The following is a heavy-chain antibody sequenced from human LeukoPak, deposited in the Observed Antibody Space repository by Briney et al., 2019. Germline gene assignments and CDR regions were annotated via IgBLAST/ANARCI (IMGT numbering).Heavy chain of an antibody. CDR1: GFTFSSYW. CDR3: GREVPGGATILDY. D-gene: IGHD1-26*01. Sequence: GGSLRLSCAASGFTFSSYWMSWVRQAPGKGLEWVANIKEDGGVTYYVDSVKGRSTISRDNAKNSLYLQMNSLRADDTAVYYCGREVPGGATILDYWGQGTLVTVSS. J-gene: IGHJ4*02. V-gene: IGHV3-7*04. CDR2: IKEDGGVT.